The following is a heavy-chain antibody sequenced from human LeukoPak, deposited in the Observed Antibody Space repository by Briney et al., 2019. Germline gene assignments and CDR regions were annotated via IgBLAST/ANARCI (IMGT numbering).Heavy chain of an antibody. J-gene: IGHJ5*02. D-gene: IGHD6-19*01. Sequence: GGSLRLSCVVSGFTFSSCWMSWVRQAPGKGLEWVANIKGDGSERYYADSVKGRFTISRDNAKNSLYLEMNSLRAEDTAVYYCAKDDGSGWYEIWFDPWGQGTLVTVSS. CDR3: AKDDGSGWYEIWFDP. V-gene: IGHV3-7*01. CDR1: GFTFSSCW. CDR2: IKGDGSER.